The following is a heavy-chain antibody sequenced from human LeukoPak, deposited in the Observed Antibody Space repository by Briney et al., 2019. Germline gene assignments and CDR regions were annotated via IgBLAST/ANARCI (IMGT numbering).Heavy chain of an antibody. CDR1: GFTFSDSA. CDR3: TRQTFYSGNDWNLDY. J-gene: IGHJ4*02. Sequence: GGSLRLSCAASGFTFSDSAMHWVRQASGKGREWVGRIRSKANSYATAYAASVEGRFTISRDDSKNTAYLQMNSLKTEDTAVYYCTRQTFYSGNDWNLDYWGQGTLVTVSS. CDR2: IRSKANSYAT. V-gene: IGHV3-73*01. D-gene: IGHD5-12*01.